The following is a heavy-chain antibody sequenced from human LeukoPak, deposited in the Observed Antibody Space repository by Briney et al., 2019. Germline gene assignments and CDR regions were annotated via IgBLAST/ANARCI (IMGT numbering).Heavy chain of an antibody. D-gene: IGHD6-19*01. CDR1: GFTFSDYY. Sequence: GGSLRLSCAASGFTFSDYYMSWIRQTPGMGLEWVSYINGPGYTIYYADSVKGRFTISRDNAKNSLYLQMNSLRAEDTAIYYCARDLGSYSSGWYMGFDYWGQGTLVTVSS. CDR2: INGPGYTI. CDR3: ARDLGSYSSGWYMGFDY. J-gene: IGHJ4*02. V-gene: IGHV3-11*04.